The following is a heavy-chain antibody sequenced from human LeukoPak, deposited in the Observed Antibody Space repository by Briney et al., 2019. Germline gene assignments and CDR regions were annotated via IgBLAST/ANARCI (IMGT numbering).Heavy chain of an antibody. CDR2: ISYDGSNK. J-gene: IGHJ4*02. D-gene: IGHD6-13*01. CDR1: GFTFSSYA. CDR3: ARAGRQQLVRRYFDY. Sequence: PGRSLRLSCAASGFTFSSYAMHWVRQAPGKGLEWVAVISYDGSNKYYADSVKGRFTISRDNSKNTLYLQMNSLRAEDTAVYYCARAGRQQLVRRYFDYWGQGTLVTVSS. V-gene: IGHV3-30-3*01.